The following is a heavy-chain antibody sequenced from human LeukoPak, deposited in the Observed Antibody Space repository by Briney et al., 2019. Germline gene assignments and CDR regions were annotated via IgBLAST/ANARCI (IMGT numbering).Heavy chain of an antibody. CDR2: ISAYNGNT. CDR3: AREWGLYCSSTSCYYYYYGMDV. CDR1: GYTFTSYG. D-gene: IGHD2-2*01. J-gene: IGHJ6*02. Sequence: ASVKVSCKASGYTFTSYGISWVRQAPGQGLEWMGWISAYNGNTNYAQKLQGRVTVTTDTSTSTAYMELRSLRSDDTAVYYCAREWGLYCSSTSCYYYYYGMDVWGQGTTVTVSS. V-gene: IGHV1-18*01.